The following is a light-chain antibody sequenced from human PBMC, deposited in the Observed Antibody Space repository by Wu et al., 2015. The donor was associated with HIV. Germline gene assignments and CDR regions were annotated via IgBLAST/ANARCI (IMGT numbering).Light chain of an antibody. CDR2: GAS. CDR1: QTISNN. J-gene: IGKJ4*01. V-gene: IGKV3-15*01. CDR3: QQYNNRSPLT. Sequence: EIMMTQSPATLSVSPGERVSLSCRASQTISNNLAWYQQKPGQAPRLLIYGASSRATGIAARFSGSGSGTDFTLTISSMQSEDFAVYYCQQYNNRSPLTFGGGTKVEIK.